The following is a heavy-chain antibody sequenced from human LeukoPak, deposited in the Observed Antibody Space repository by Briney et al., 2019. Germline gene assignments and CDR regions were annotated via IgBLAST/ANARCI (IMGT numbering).Heavy chain of an antibody. Sequence: GASVKVSCKASGYTFTTYYMHWVRQAPGQGLEWMGMIIPIGGTTTYAHKFQGRVTMTRGTSTSTVYMELSSLTSEDTAVYYCARAYSGWSSASWGQGTLVTVSS. D-gene: IGHD6-19*01. J-gene: IGHJ5*02. V-gene: IGHV1-46*01. CDR3: ARAYSGWSSAS. CDR1: GYTFTTYY. CDR2: IIPIGGTT.